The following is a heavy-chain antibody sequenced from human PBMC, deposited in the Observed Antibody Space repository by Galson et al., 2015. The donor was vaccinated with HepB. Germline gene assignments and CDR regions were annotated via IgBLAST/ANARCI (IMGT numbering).Heavy chain of an antibody. CDR3: ARDRLADDYEPDCWFDY. CDR1: GFTFSSYW. CDR2: IKQDGSEK. J-gene: IGHJ4*02. Sequence: SLRLSCAASGFTFSSYWMSWVRQAPGKGLEWVANIKQDGSEKYYVDSVKGRFTISRDNAKNSLYLQMNSLRAEDTAVYYCARDRLADDYEPDCWFDYWGQGTLVTVSS. D-gene: IGHD4-17*01. V-gene: IGHV3-7*03.